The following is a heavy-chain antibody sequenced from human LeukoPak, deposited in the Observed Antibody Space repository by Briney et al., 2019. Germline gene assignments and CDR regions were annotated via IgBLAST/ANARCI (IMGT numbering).Heavy chain of an antibody. J-gene: IGHJ6*03. D-gene: IGHD2-15*01. Sequence: GGSLRLSCAASGFTFSSYWMSWVRQAPGKGLEWVANIKHDGSEKYYVDSVRGRFTLSRDNAKNSLSLQMNSLRVEDTAVYYCARGGIRGFYYYYYMDVWGKGTTVTVSS. V-gene: IGHV3-7*01. CDR1: GFTFSSYW. CDR3: ARGGIRGFYYYYYMDV. CDR2: IKHDGSEK.